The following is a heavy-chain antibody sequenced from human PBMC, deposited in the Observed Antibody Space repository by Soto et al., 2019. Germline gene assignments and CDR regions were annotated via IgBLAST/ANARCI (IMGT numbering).Heavy chain of an antibody. J-gene: IGHJ6*03. V-gene: IGHV4-31*03. CDR1: HGSISSGGYY. CDR2: IYYSGST. Sequence: TLSLTCTVSHGSISSGGYYWGWIRQHPGKGLEWIGYIYYSGSTYYNPSLKSRVTISVDTSKNQFSLKLSSVTAADTAVYYCARDSPLHSCAYYFCYYMDVWGKGTTVTVSS. CDR3: ARDSPLHSCAYYFCYYMDV. D-gene: IGHD4-4*01.